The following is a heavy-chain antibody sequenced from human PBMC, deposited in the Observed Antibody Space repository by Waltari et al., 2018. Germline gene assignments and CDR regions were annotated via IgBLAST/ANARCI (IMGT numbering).Heavy chain of an antibody. Sequence: EVQLVESGGGLVQPGGSLRLSCAASGFTFSDHFMDWVRQAPGKGLEWVGRSGNRAKSYTTEYAASVKGRFTISRVDSENSLYLQMNSLRAEDTAMYYCAKDSDSGSYYVGSWWLVGNWFDPWGQGTLVTVSS. J-gene: IGHJ5*02. CDR1: GFTFSDHF. CDR3: AKDSDSGSYYVGSWWLVGNWFDP. D-gene: IGHD1-26*01. CDR2: SGNRAKSYTT. V-gene: IGHV3-72*01.